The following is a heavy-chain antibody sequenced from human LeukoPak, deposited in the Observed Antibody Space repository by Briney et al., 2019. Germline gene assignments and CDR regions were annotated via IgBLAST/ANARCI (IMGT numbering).Heavy chain of an antibody. J-gene: IGHJ4*02. CDR2: VSNTGGST. CDR1: GFSFSGYA. D-gene: IGHD3-9*01. Sequence: GGSLRLSCAASGFSFSGYAMSWVRQAPGKGMEWVSTVSNTGGSTYYAGSVKGRFTISRDNSKNTLFLQMNSLRAEDTAVYYCAKLTGQHPFDYWGQGTLVTVSS. CDR3: AKLTGQHPFDY. V-gene: IGHV3-23*01.